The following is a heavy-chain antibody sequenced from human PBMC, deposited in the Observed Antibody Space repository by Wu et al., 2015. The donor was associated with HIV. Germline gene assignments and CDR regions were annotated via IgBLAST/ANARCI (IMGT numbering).Heavy chain of an antibody. V-gene: IGHV1-2*02. D-gene: IGHD4-11*01. CDR2: INPSGGST. Sequence: QVRLVQSGAEVKKPGASVKVSCGTSGYTFANYYMHWLRQAPGQGLEWMAWINPSGGSTIYSENFEGRVTVTRDTSMKTVYMELDSLTSGDTAVYYCARDATPVTTEFDYWGQGTLITVSS. J-gene: IGHJ4*02. CDR1: GYTFANYY. CDR3: ARDATPVTTEFDY.